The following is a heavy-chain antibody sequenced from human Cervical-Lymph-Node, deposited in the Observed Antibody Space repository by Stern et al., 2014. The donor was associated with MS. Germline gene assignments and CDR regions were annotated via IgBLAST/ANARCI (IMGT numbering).Heavy chain of an antibody. D-gene: IGHD6-13*01. CDR3: ARALQLKGGHNWFDP. Sequence: VQLVESGGGVVQPGRSQRLSCAASGFTFSNFGMHWARQAPGKGLEWVAFIWFDGSNKYYSESVKGRFTISRDNSKNTLYLQMNSLKAEDTAVYYCARALQLKGGHNWFDPWGQGTLVTVSS. V-gene: IGHV3-33*01. CDR1: GFTFSNFG. CDR2: IWFDGSNK. J-gene: IGHJ5*02.